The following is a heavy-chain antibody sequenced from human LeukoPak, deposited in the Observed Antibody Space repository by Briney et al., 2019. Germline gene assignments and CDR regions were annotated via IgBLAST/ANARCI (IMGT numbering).Heavy chain of an antibody. D-gene: IGHD3-10*01. CDR1: GFTFSSYG. CDR2: ISYDGSNK. Sequence: GGSLRLSCAASGFTFSSYGMHWVRQAPGKGLEWVAVISYDGSNKYYADSVKGRFTISRDNSKNTLYLQMNSLRAEDTAVYYCAKDKVVRYYFDYWGQGTLVTVSS. V-gene: IGHV3-30*18. J-gene: IGHJ4*02. CDR3: AKDKVVRYYFDY.